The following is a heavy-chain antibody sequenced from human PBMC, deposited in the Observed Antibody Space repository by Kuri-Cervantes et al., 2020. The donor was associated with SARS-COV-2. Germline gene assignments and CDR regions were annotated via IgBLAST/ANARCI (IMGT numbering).Heavy chain of an antibody. J-gene: IGHJ6*03. CDR2: INPNSGGT. Sequence: ASVKVSCKASGYTFTGYYMHWVRQAPGQGLEWVGWINPNSGGTNYAQKFQGRVTMTRDTSISTAYMELSRLRSDDTAVYYCARAYLWSGYYTDYYMGVWGKGTTVTVSS. D-gene: IGHD3-3*01. CDR1: GYTFTGYY. CDR3: ARAYLWSGYYTDYYMGV. V-gene: IGHV1-2*02.